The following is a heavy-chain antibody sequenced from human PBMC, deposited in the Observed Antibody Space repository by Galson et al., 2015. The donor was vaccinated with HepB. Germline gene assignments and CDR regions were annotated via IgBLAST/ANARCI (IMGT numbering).Heavy chain of an antibody. CDR3: ARDFGTLYDFWSGPIQGFGMDV. J-gene: IGHJ6*02. Sequence: SLRLSCAASGFTFSSYAMHWVRQAPGKGLEWVAVISYDGSNKYYADSVKGRFTISRDNSKNTLYLQMNSLRAEDTAVYYCARDFGTLYDFWSGPIQGFGMDVWGQGTTVTVSS. CDR1: GFTFSSYA. CDR2: ISYDGSNK. D-gene: IGHD3-3*01. V-gene: IGHV3-30-3*01.